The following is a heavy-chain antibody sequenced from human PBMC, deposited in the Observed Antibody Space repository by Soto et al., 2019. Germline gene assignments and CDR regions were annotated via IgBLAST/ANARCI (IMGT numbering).Heavy chain of an antibody. CDR3: AREASAVISLDY. V-gene: IGHV1-2*02. Sequence: ASVKVSCKASGYTFTAYSMHWVRQAPGQGLEWVGWFNPNSGDTIYAQKFQGRVTLTRDTSIGTAYMELYSLTSDDTAVYYCAREASAVISLDYWGQGSLGAVS. D-gene: IGHD6-19*01. CDR2: FNPNSGDT. J-gene: IGHJ4*02. CDR1: GYTFTAYS.